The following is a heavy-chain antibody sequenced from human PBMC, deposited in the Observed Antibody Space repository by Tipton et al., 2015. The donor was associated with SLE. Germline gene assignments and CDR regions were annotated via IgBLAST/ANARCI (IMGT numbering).Heavy chain of an antibody. Sequence: TLSLTCTVSGGSISSSSYYWGWIRQPPGKGLEWIGSISYSGSTYYNPSLKSRATISVDTSKNQFSLKLSSVTAADTAVYYCARVFYDSSAYPYWYFDLWGRGTLVTVYS. CDR1: GGSISSSSYY. J-gene: IGHJ2*01. V-gene: IGHV4-39*01. CDR3: ARVFYDSSAYPYWYFDL. D-gene: IGHD3-22*01. CDR2: ISYSGST.